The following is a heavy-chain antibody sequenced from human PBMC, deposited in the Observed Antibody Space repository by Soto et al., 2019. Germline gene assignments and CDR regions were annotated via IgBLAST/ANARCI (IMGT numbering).Heavy chain of an antibody. CDR1: GFTFSNSD. Sequence: PGGSLRLSCAASGFTFSNSDMNWVRQAPGKGLEWVSGVSWNGSRTHYADSVKGRFIISRDNSRNFLYQQMNSLRPEDMAVYYCARDIDSTEYYFDYWGQGTLVTVSS. D-gene: IGHD3-22*01. CDR2: VSWNGSRT. V-gene: IGHV3-35*01. CDR3: ARDIDSTEYYFDY. J-gene: IGHJ4*02.